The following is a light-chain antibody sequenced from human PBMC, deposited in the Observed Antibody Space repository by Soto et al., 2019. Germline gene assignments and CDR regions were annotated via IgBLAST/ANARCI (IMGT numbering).Light chain of an antibody. J-gene: IGKJ1*01. CDR1: QSVNNL. CDR2: DVS. Sequence: DIQLTQSPSTLSASVGDRVTITCRASQSVNNLLAWYQQKPGKAPKLLIFDVSNLESGVPSRFSGSGSGTEFTLTIISLHFDDFATYYCQQYDYSRTFGQGTKLEIK. V-gene: IGKV1-5*01. CDR3: QQYDYSRT.